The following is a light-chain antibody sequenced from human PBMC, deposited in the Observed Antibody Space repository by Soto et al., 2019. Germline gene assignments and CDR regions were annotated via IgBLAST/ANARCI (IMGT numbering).Light chain of an antibody. CDR2: GAS. J-gene: IGKJ3*01. CDR1: QSDRIRY. V-gene: IGKV3-20*01. Sequence: ESVLTQSPGPLSLSPGEGATLSCSSRQSDRIRYLAWYQQKTAQAPRLLIYGASSSATGIPDRCSGSGSGKDFTLTISRLDAEDVALYYCQQYGWSPLFGHGTKVDIK. CDR3: QQYGWSPL.